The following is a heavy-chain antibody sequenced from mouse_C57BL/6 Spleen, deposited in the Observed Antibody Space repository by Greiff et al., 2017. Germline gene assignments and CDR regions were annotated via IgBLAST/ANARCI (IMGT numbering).Heavy chain of an antibody. CDR3: ARPTVVATDWYFDV. Sequence: VQVVESGPGLVQPSQSLSITCTVSGFSLTSYGVHWVRQSPGKGLEWLGVIWSGGSTDYNAAFISRLGISKDNSKSQVFFKMNSLQADDTAIYYCARPTVVATDWYFDVWGTGTTVTVSS. CDR2: IWSGGST. D-gene: IGHD1-1*01. CDR1: GFSLTSYG. V-gene: IGHV2-2*01. J-gene: IGHJ1*03.